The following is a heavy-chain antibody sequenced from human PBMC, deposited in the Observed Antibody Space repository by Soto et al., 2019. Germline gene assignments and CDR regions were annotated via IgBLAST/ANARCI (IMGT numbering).Heavy chain of an antibody. D-gene: IGHD5-12*01. CDR1: GGSISSGGYS. Sequence: QLQLQESGSGLVKPSQTLSLTCAVSGGSISSGGYSWSWIRQPPGKGLEWIGYIYHSGSTYYNPSLQGRVTISVERSKNQFSLKLSSVTAADTAVYYCAAGGGLPRYCWGQGTLVTVSS. CDR3: AAGGGLPRYC. CDR2: IYHSGST. J-gene: IGHJ4*02. V-gene: IGHV4-30-2*01.